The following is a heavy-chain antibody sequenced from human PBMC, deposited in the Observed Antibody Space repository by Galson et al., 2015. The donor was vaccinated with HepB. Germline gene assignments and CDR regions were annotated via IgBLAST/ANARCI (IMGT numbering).Heavy chain of an antibody. CDR1: GFTFSSYA. CDR3: AKDGVAASGCYSND. CDR2: ISSSGDLR. J-gene: IGHJ4*02. V-gene: IGHV3-23*01. Sequence: SLRLSCAASGFTFSSYAMSWVRRAPGKGLQWLSIISSSGDLRRYAAPVKGRFITSSDNSKSALYLQMNSLTADTTAVYYCAKDGVAASGCYSNDWGQGTLVTVSS. D-gene: IGHD2-21*02.